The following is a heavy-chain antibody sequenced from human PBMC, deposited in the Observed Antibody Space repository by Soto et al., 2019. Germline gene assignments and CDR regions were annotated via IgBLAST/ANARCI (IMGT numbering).Heavy chain of an antibody. CDR2: INGHT. CDR1: GFTLTHFW. Sequence: GGSLRLSCKASGFTLTHFWMHWVRQAPGEGLLWVSRINGHTDYADSVKGRFTISVDSAENTLYLQMHSLRAEDTAVYYCARDGLATTAPKYGQLDYWGQGALVTLSS. D-gene: IGHD4-17*01. V-gene: IGHV3-74*01. CDR3: ARDGLATTAPKYGQLDY. J-gene: IGHJ4*02.